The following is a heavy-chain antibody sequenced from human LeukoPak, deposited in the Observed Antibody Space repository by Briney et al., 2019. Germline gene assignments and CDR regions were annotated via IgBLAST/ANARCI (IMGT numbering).Heavy chain of an antibody. J-gene: IGHJ4*02. D-gene: IGHD3-22*01. CDR2: ISYDGSNK. Sequence: GRSLRLSCAASGFTFSSYAMHWVRQAPGKGLEWVAVISYDGSNKYYADSVKGRFTISRDNSKNTLYLQMNSLRAEDTAVYYCARDQFYYDSSGLLDYWGQGTLVTVSS. V-gene: IGHV3-30*04. CDR1: GFTFSSYA. CDR3: ARDQFYYDSSGLLDY.